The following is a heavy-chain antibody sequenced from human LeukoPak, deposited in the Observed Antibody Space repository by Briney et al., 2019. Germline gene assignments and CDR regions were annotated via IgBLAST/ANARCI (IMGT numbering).Heavy chain of an antibody. CDR3: ARDALGGYFDWLPRYFDY. Sequence: ASVKVSCKASGYTFTSYGISWVRQAPGQGLDWMGWISAYNGNTNYAQKLQGRVTMTTDTSTSTAYMELRSLRSDDTAVYYCARDALGGYFDWLPRYFDYWGQGTLVTVSS. J-gene: IGHJ4*02. V-gene: IGHV1-18*01. CDR2: ISAYNGNT. D-gene: IGHD3-9*01. CDR1: GYTFTSYG.